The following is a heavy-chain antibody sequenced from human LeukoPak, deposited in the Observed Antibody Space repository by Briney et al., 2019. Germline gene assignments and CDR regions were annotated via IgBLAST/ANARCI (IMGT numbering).Heavy chain of an antibody. D-gene: IGHD6-13*01. CDR2: ISGSGGST. CDR1: GFTFSTYA. V-gene: IGHV3-23*01. CDR3: AKVGFEQPRY. J-gene: IGHJ4*02. Sequence: GGSLRLSCAASGFTFSTYAMSWVRQAPGKGLEWVSAISGSGGSTYYADSVKGRFTISRDNSKNTPYLQMNSLRAEDTAVYYCAKVGFEQPRYWGQGTLVTVSS.